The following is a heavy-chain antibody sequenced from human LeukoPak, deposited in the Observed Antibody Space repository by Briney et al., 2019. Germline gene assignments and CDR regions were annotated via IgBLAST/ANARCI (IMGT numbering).Heavy chain of an antibody. CDR1: GFTFSSYD. Sequence: GGSLRLSYATSGFTFSSYDFHWVRQGAGKGLEWVSSIGTIGNTHYLASVKGRFTISRDNAKDSLYLQMNNLRVEDTALYFCTRGSPHGFDYWGQGTLVTVSS. J-gene: IGHJ4*02. CDR3: TRGSPHGFDY. CDR2: IGTIGNT. V-gene: IGHV3-13*01.